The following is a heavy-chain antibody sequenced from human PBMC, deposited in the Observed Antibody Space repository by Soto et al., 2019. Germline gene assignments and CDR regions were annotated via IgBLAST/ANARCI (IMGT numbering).Heavy chain of an antibody. Sequence: QEQLVESGGGLVEPGGSLRLSCVAAGFTFSDYDMSWIRQAPAKGLEWIAHISTSGSSKYYADSVKGRFTVSRDNAKNSLSLPMDSLRAEDTAMYYCARGYSYSGCGGQGTLVTFSS. CDR2: ISTSGSSK. V-gene: IGHV3-11*01. D-gene: IGHD4-4*01. CDR3: ARGYSYSGC. CDR1: GFTFSDYD. J-gene: IGHJ4*02.